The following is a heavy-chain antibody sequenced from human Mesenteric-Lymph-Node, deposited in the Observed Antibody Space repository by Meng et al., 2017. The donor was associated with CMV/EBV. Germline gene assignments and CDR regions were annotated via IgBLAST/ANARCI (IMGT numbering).Heavy chain of an antibody. Sequence: GGSLRLSCAASGITFRSYAMSWVRQAPGKGLEWVSVIYCGGIRTDYADSVKGRFTISRDNSKNTLYLQMNSLRAEDTAVYYCAKDGALEGYDMDVWGQGTTVTVSS. V-gene: IGHV3-23*03. J-gene: IGHJ6*02. D-gene: IGHD3-3*01. CDR1: GITFRSYA. CDR3: AKDGALEGYDMDV. CDR2: IYCGGIRT.